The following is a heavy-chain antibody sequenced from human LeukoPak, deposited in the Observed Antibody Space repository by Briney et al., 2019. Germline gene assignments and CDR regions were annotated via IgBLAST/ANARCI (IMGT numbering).Heavy chain of an antibody. CDR2: ISSSSSYI. CDR3: ARGRAAAGRPYYFDY. CDR1: GFTFSSYS. D-gene: IGHD6-13*01. V-gene: IGHV3-21*01. Sequence: PGGSLRLSCAASGFTFSSYSMNWVRQAPGQGLEWVSSISSSSSYIYYADSVKGRFTISRDNAKNSLYLQMNSLRAEDTAVYYCARGRAAAGRPYYFDYWGQGTLVTVSS. J-gene: IGHJ4*02.